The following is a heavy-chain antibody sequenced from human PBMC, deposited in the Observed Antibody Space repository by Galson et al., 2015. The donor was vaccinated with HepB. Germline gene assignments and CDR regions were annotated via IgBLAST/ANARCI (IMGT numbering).Heavy chain of an antibody. D-gene: IGHD3-10*01. CDR3: ARGMVRGAIPHDY. Sequence: SLRLSCAASGSTFSSYAMHWVRQAPGKGLEWVALISYDGSNKYYADSVKGRFTISRDNSKNTLSLQMNSLRAEDTAVYYCARGMVRGAIPHDYWGQGTLVTVST. J-gene: IGHJ4*02. CDR2: ISYDGSNK. CDR1: GSTFSSYA. V-gene: IGHV3-30-3*01.